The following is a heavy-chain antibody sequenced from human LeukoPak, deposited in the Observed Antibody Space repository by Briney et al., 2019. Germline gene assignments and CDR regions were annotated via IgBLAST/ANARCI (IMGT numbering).Heavy chain of an antibody. CDR2: IYYSGST. D-gene: IGHD2-2*02. Sequence: GSLRLSCAASGFTFSSYSMNWVRQPPGKGLEWIGSIYYSGSTYYNPSLKSRATISVDTSKNQFSLKLSSVTAADTAMYYCARHPYPGYYFDYWGQGTLVTVSS. CDR3: ARHPYPGYYFDY. J-gene: IGHJ4*02. CDR1: GFTFSSYSMN. V-gene: IGHV4-39*01.